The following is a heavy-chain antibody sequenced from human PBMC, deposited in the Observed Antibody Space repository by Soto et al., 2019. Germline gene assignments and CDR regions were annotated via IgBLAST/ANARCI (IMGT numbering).Heavy chain of an antibody. CDR3: ARYSTEAVAGYTLDN. CDR1: GGSISSNY. D-gene: IGHD6-13*01. J-gene: IGHJ4*02. Sequence: SETLSLTCTVSGGSISSNYWTWIRQPPGKGLEWIGYVYNSGSTNYNPSLKSRVTISEDTSKSQFSLKVNSMTAADTAVYYCARYSTEAVAGYTLDNWGQGILVTVSS. CDR2: VYNSGST. V-gene: IGHV4-59*01.